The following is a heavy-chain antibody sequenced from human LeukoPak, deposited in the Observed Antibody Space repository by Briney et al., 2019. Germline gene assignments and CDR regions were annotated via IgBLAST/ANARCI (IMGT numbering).Heavy chain of an antibody. V-gene: IGHV1-8*01. CDR1: GYTFTSYD. J-gene: IGHJ4*02. D-gene: IGHD2-2*01. CDR2: MNPNSGNT. CDR3: ARGPLYGGIVVVPAAI. Sequence: ASVKVSCKASGYTFTSYDINWVRQATGQGLEWMGWMNPNSGNTGCAQKFQGRVTMTRNTSISTAYMELSSLRSEDTAVYYCARGPLYGGIVVVPAAIWGQGTLVTVSS.